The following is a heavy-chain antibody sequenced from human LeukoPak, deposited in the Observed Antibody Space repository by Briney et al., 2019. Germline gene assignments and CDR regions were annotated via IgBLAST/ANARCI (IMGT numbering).Heavy chain of an antibody. J-gene: IGHJ3*02. CDR1: GFTFSSYA. CDR3: AKDVSDIVDAFDI. V-gene: IGHV3-23*01. CDR2: ISGSGGST. D-gene: IGHD2-15*01. Sequence: PGGSLRLSCAASGFTFSSYAMSWVRQVPGKGLEWVSAISGSGGSTYYADSVKGRFTISRDNSKNTLYLQMNSLRAEDTAVYYCAKDVSDIVDAFDIWGQGTMVTVSS.